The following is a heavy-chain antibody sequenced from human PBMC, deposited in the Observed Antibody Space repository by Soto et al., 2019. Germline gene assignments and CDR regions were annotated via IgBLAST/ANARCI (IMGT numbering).Heavy chain of an antibody. V-gene: IGHV1-69*02. CDR2: ITPILGIT. CDR3: ARSNPAFDF. CDR1: GGSFSSYT. Sequence: QVQLVQSGAEVKKPGSSVKVSCKVSGGSFSSYTISWVRQAPGQGLEWMGRITPILGITNYTQKFQGRVTITADRSTTTVYLEVTNVRSDDTAVYYCARSNPAFDFWGQGTLVTVSS. J-gene: IGHJ4*02. D-gene: IGHD7-27*01.